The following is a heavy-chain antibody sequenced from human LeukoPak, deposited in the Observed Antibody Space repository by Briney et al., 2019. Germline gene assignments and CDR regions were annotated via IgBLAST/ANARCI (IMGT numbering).Heavy chain of an antibody. J-gene: IGHJ4*02. CDR2: ISGSGGST. CDR3: AKGGEDIVVVVAAADY. D-gene: IGHD2-15*01. Sequence: PGGSLRLSCAASGFTFSGYAMSWVRHAPGKGLEWVSAISGSGGSTYYADSVKGRFTISRDNSKNTLYLQMNSLRAEDTAVYYCAKGGEDIVVVVAAADYWGQGTLVTVSS. V-gene: IGHV3-23*01. CDR1: GFTFSGYA.